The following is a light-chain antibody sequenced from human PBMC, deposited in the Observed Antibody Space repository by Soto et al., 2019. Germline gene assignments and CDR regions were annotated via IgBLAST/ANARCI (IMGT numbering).Light chain of an antibody. Sequence: EIVMPQSPDTLSVSPGASSTLSCRASQSVSIDLAWYQQTPGQAPRLLIYGASTWASGVPPTFSGSGSGTDFTLTISSLQSEDFTVYYCQQCYKWPLTVGEGTKVDIK. CDR1: QSVSID. V-gene: IGKV3-15*01. J-gene: IGKJ4*01. CDR3: QQCYKWPLT. CDR2: GAS.